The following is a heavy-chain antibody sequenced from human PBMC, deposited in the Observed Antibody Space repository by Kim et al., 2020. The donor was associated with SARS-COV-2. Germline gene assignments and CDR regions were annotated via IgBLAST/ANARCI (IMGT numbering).Heavy chain of an antibody. Sequence: ASVKVSCKASGYTFSGYYMHWVRQAPGQGLEWMGRINPNSGGTNYAQKFQGRVTMTRDTSISTAYMELSRLRSDDTAVYYCARASHPTYGDYPQLWGQGTLVTVSS. V-gene: IGHV1-2*06. CDR3: ARASHPTYGDYPQL. J-gene: IGHJ4*02. CDR2: INPNSGGT. CDR1: GYTFSGYY. D-gene: IGHD4-17*01.